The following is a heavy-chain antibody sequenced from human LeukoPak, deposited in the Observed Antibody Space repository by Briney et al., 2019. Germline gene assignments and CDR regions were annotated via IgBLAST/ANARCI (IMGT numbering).Heavy chain of an antibody. CDR3: VKASAAAWGMDV. Sequence: GGSLRLSCSASGFTFSSYAMHWVRQAPGKGLEYVSAISSNGGSTYYADSVKGRFTISRDNSKNTLYLQMGSLRAEDTAVYHCVKASAAAWGMDVWGKGTTVTVSS. V-gene: IGHV3-64D*06. CDR2: ISSNGGST. D-gene: IGHD6-13*01. J-gene: IGHJ6*04. CDR1: GFTFSSYA.